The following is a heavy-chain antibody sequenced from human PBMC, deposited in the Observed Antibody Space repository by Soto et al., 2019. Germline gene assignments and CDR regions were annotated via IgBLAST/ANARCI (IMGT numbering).Heavy chain of an antibody. D-gene: IGHD2-15*01. CDR3: ARGRYCLTGRCFPNWFDS. CDR1: GDSISTVDYF. V-gene: IGHV4-30-4*01. J-gene: IGHJ5*01. Sequence: TLSLTCSVSGDSISTVDYFWAWVRQPPGQALEYIGYIYKSATTYYNPSFESRVAISLDTSKSQFSLNVTSLTAADTAVYFCARGRYCLTGRCFPNWFDSWGQGTLVTVSS. CDR2: IYKSATT.